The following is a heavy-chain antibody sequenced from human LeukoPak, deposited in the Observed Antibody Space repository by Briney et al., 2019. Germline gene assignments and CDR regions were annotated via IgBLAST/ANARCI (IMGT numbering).Heavy chain of an antibody. J-gene: IGHJ4*02. CDR2: IKHDGSEK. D-gene: IGHD6-19*01. Sequence: PGGSLRLSCGTSGFTFSSYWMTWVRQAPGKGLEWVANIKHDGSEKYYVDSVEGRFIISRDNVENSLHVQMNSPGAEDTAVYYCARGGRAGSLDYWGQGTLVTVSS. CDR3: ARGGRAGSLDY. CDR1: GFTFSSYW. V-gene: IGHV3-7*05.